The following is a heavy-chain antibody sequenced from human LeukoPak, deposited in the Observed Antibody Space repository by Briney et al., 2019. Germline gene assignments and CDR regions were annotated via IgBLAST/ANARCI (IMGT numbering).Heavy chain of an antibody. D-gene: IGHD6-13*01. J-gene: IGHJ4*02. CDR2: IKEDGSEK. CDR1: GFTFSIYW. Sequence: GGSLRLPCAASGFTFSIYWMSWVRQAPGKGLEWVANIKEDGSEKYYVDSVKGRFTISRDNARNSLYLQMNSLRAEDTAVYYCASGRQLGYWGQGTLVTVSS. CDR3: ASGRQLGY. V-gene: IGHV3-7*01.